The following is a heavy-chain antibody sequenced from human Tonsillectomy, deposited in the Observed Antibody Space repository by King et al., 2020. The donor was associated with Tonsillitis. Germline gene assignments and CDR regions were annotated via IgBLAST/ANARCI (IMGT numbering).Heavy chain of an antibody. V-gene: IGHV3-7*03. CDR2: IKQDGSEK. Sequence: VQLVESGGGLVQPGGSLRLSCAASGFTFSHYWMSWVRQAPGKGLEWVANIKQDGSEKYYVDSVKGIFTISRDNAKNSLYLQMSSLRAEDTAVYYCARDRSYNILTGYYPDAFDIWGHGTMVTVSS. J-gene: IGHJ3*02. D-gene: IGHD3-9*01. CDR1: GFTFSHYW. CDR3: ARDRSYNILTGYYPDAFDI.